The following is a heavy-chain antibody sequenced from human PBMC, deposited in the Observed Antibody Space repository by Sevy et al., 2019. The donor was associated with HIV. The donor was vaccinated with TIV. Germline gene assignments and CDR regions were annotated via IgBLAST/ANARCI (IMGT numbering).Heavy chain of an antibody. D-gene: IGHD1-1*01. Sequence: GGSLRLSCAASGFTFSYFSMHWVRQAPGKGLEWVATISYDANNDHYADSVKGRFTISRDNSKNALYLQMNNLRADDTAVYFCDLERLESNVAEYFHNWGQGTLVTVSS. CDR3: DLERLESNVAEYFHN. CDR1: GFTFSYFS. V-gene: IGHV3-30-3*01. J-gene: IGHJ1*01. CDR2: ISYDANND.